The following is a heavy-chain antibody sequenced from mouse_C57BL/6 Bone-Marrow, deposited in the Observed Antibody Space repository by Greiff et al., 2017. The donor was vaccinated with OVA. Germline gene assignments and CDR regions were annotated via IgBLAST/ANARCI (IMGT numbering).Heavy chain of an antibody. Sequence: VQLKESGPELVKPGASVKISCKASGYSFTGYYMNWVKQSPEKSLEWIGEINPSTGGTTYNQKFKAKATLTVDKSSSTAYMQLKSLTSEDSAVYYCAREDGAWFAYWGQGTLVTVSA. CDR1: GYSFTGYY. CDR2: INPSTGGT. J-gene: IGHJ3*01. CDR3: AREDGAWFAY. V-gene: IGHV1-42*01.